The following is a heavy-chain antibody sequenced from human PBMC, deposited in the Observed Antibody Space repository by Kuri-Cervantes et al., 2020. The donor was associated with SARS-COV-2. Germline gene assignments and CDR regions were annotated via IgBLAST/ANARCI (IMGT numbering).Heavy chain of an antibody. J-gene: IGHJ3*02. CDR1: GYTFTGYY. CDR3: ARVDDTAMVIAHGAFDI. Sequence: ASVKVSCKASGYTFTGYYIHWVRQAPGQGLEWMGWINPNFGGTNYAQEFQGRVTMTRDTSISTAYMNLSSLRSDDTAVYYCARVDDTAMVIAHGAFDIWGQGTMVTVSS. CDR2: INPNFGGT. D-gene: IGHD5-18*01. V-gene: IGHV1-2*02.